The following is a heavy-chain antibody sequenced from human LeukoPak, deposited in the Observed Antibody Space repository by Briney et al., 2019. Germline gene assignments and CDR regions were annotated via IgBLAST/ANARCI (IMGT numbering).Heavy chain of an antibody. J-gene: IGHJ4*02. CDR3: ANQFIYSGIRSDD. CDR2: ISGSGLST. D-gene: IGHD2-21*01. CDR1: GFTFSSYW. V-gene: IGHV3-23*01. Sequence: GGSLRLSCAASGFTFSSYWMSWVRQAPGKGLEWVSTISGSGLSTWYADSVKGRFTISRDNSKDTLYLQMDTLRADDSAMYFCANQFIYSGIRSDDWGQGTPVIVSS.